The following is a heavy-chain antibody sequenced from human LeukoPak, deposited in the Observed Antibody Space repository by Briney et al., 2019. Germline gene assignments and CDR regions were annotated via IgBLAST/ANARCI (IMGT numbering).Heavy chain of an antibody. CDR3: AEGGAYSYNYYFDY. CDR1: GFTFSSYA. CDR2: ISGSGGST. Sequence: GGSLRLSCAASGFTFSSYAMSWVRQAPGKGLEWVSGISGSGGSTFYADSVKGRFTLSRDNSKNTLYLQMNSLRAEDTALYYCAEGGAYSYNYYFDYWGQGALVTVSS. V-gene: IGHV3-23*01. D-gene: IGHD5-18*01. J-gene: IGHJ4*02.